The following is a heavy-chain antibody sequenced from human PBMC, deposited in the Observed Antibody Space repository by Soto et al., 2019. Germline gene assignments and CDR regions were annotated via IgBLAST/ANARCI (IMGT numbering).Heavy chain of an antibody. Sequence: QVQLVQSGAEEKKPGASVKVSCKASGYTFTSHAMHWVRQAPGQRLEWMGWINAGNGNTKYSQKFQGRVTITTDTSASSAYMELSSLRSDDTAVYYCVRDGIAAAGTSWFDPWGQGTLVTVSS. D-gene: IGHD6-13*01. CDR2: INAGNGNT. CDR1: GYTFTSHA. CDR3: VRDGIAAAGTSWFDP. J-gene: IGHJ5*02. V-gene: IGHV1-3*05.